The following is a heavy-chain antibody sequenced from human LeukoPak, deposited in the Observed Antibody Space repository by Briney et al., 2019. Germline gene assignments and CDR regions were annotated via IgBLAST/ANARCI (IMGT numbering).Heavy chain of an antibody. D-gene: IGHD1-26*01. CDR1: GFGFSDYY. J-gene: IGHJ4*02. CDR2: ISSSSSTI. Sequence: GGSLRLSCAASGFGFSDYYMNWIRQAPGKGLERVPYISSSSSTIYYADAVKGRFTISRDNAKNSLYLQMNSLRAEDTAVYYCAREIRGYSYFDYWGQGTLVTVSS. V-gene: IGHV3-11*01. CDR3: AREIRGYSYFDY.